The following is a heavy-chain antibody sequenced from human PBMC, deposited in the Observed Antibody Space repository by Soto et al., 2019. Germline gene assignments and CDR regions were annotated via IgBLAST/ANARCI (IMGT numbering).Heavy chain of an antibody. CDR3: ARDMTTHGNYWYFDL. D-gene: IGHD2-8*01. J-gene: IGHJ2*01. V-gene: IGHV3-48*02. Sequence: GGSLRLSCAASGFTFSSYSMNWVRQAPGKGLEWVSYISSSSSTIYYADSVKGRFTISRDNAKNSLYLQMNSLRDEDTAVYYCARDMTTHGNYWYFDLWGRGTLVTVSS. CDR2: ISSSSSTI. CDR1: GFTFSSYS.